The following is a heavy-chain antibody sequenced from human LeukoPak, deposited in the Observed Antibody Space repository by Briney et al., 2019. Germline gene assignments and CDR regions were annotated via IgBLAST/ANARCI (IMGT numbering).Heavy chain of an antibody. CDR1: GYSFTSYW. CDR3: ARALAVAGPGGGFDY. D-gene: IGHD6-19*01. J-gene: IGHJ4*02. Sequence: KRGESLKISCKGSGYSFTSYWIGWVRQMPGKGLEWMGIIYPGDSDTSYSTSFQGQVTISADKSISTAYLQCSSLKASDTAMYYCARALAVAGPGGGFDYWGQGTLVTVSS. V-gene: IGHV5-51*01. CDR2: IYPGDSDT.